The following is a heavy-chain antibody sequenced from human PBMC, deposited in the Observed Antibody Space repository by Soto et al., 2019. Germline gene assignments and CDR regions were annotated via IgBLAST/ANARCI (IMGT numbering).Heavy chain of an antibody. D-gene: IGHD3-22*01. J-gene: IGHJ1*01. CDR1: GFTVSSNY. CDR3: ASKPFDDSRFF. Sequence: EAQLVESGGGLIQPGGSLRLSCAASGFTVSSNYMSWVRQAPGKGLEWVSVIYSGGSTYYADSVKGRFTISRDNSKNTLYLQMNSLRAEDTAVYYCASKPFDDSRFFWGQGTLVTVSS. CDR2: IYSGGST. V-gene: IGHV3-53*01.